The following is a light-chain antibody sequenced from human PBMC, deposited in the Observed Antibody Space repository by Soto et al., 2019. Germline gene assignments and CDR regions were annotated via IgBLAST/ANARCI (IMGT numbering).Light chain of an antibody. Sequence: QSVLTQPASVSGSPGQSITISCTGTSRDVGNYNYVSWYQQDPGKAPTLIIYEVSNRPSGVSSRFSGSKSDNTASLTTSGLQAEDDADYSCSSYTSTSTLYVFGTGTKLTVL. CDR3: SSYTSTSTLYV. CDR2: EVS. V-gene: IGLV2-14*01. CDR1: SRDVGNYNY. J-gene: IGLJ1*01.